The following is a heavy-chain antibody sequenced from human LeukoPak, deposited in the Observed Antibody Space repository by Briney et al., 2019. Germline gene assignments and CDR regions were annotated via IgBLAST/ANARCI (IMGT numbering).Heavy chain of an antibody. J-gene: IGHJ5*02. V-gene: IGHV1-69*05. D-gene: IGHD3-10*01. CDR3: ARAHMVRGVIIGWFDP. CDR1: GGTFSSYA. Sequence: SVKVSCKASGGTFSSYAISWVRQAPGQGLEWMGRIIPIFGTANYAQKFQGGVTITTDESTSTAYMELSSLRSEDTAVCYCARAHMVRGVIIGWFDPWGQGTLVTVSS. CDR2: IIPIFGTA.